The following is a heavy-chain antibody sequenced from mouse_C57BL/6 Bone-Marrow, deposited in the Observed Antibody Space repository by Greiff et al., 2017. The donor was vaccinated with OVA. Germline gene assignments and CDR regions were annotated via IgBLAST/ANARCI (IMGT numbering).Heavy chain of an antibody. CDR2: IYPGGGYT. V-gene: IGHV1-63*01. J-gene: IGHJ2*01. Sequence: QVHVKQSGAELVRPGTSVKMSCKASGYTFTNYWIGWAKQRPGHGLEWIGDIYPGGGYTNYNEKFKGKATLTADKSSSTAYMQFSSLTSEDSAIYYCARYEQSSLDYWGQGTTLTVSS. CDR1: GYTFTNYW. D-gene: IGHD1-1*01. CDR3: ARYEQSSLDY.